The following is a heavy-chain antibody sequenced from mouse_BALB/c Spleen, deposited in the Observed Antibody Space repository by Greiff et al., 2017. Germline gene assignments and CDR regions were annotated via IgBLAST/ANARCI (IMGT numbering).Heavy chain of an antibody. CDR1: GFTFSSYG. Sequence: EVKLVESGGDLVKPGGSLKLSCAASGFTFSSYGMSWVRQTPDKRLEWVATISSGGSYTYYPDSVKGRFTISRDNAKNTLYLQMSSLKSEDTAMYYCARHNYGSSSYYFDYWGQGTTLTVSS. CDR2: ISSGGSYT. J-gene: IGHJ2*01. CDR3: ARHNYGSSSYYFDY. V-gene: IGHV5-6*01. D-gene: IGHD1-1*01.